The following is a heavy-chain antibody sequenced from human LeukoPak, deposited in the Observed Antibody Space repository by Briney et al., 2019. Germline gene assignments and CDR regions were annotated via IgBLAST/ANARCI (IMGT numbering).Heavy chain of an antibody. J-gene: IGHJ4*02. CDR1: GFTFSSYS. V-gene: IGHV3-21*01. D-gene: IGHD2-15*01. Sequence: GGSLRLSCAASGFTFSSYSMNWVRQAPGKGLEWVSSISSSSSYIYYADSVKGRFTISRDNAKNSLYLQMNSLRAEDTAVYYCARDLDSGRRDYWGQGTLVTVSS. CDR3: ARDLDSGRRDY. CDR2: ISSSSSYI.